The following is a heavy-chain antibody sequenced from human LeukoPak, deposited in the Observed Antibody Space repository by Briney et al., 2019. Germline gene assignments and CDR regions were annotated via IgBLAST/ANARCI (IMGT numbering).Heavy chain of an antibody. V-gene: IGHV3-48*03. CDR2: ISSSGSTI. CDR1: GFTFSSFE. CDR3: ARDPTVKRGWYFDL. J-gene: IGHJ2*01. Sequence: HPGGSLRLSCAVSGFTFSSFEMIWVRPAPGKGLEWVSYISSSGSTIYYADSVKGRFTISRDNAKNSLYVQMNSLSAEDTAVYYCARDPTVKRGWYFDLWGRGTLVTVSS. D-gene: IGHD4-17*01.